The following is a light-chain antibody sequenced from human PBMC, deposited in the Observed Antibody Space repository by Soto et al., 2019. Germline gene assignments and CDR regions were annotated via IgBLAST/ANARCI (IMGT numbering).Light chain of an antibody. V-gene: IGLV2-14*03. CDR2: EVF. CDR3: CSYTTTSTFV. J-gene: IGLJ2*01. Sequence: QSALTQPASVSGSPGQSITISCTGTSSDIGAYDYVSWYQQHPGKAPKLMIYEVFRRPSGISDRFSGSKSGNTASLTISGLQAEDEADYYCCSYTTTSTFVFGGGTKRTVL. CDR1: SSDIGAYDY.